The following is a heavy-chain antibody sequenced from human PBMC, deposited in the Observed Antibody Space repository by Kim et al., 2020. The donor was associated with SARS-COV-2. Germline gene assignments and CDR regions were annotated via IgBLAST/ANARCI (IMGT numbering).Heavy chain of an antibody. CDR3: VRESLTGATGAYDI. V-gene: IGHV3-13*05. CDR2: IGTAGDP. Sequence: GGSLRLSCAASGFSFSTYEMHWVRHITGKGLEWVSAIGTAGDPWYPDSVKGRFTISRENAKNSLYLQMNNLRAGDTAIYYCVRESLTGATGAYDIWGQGTMVTVSS. CDR1: GFSFSTYE. D-gene: IGHD1-20*01. J-gene: IGHJ3*02.